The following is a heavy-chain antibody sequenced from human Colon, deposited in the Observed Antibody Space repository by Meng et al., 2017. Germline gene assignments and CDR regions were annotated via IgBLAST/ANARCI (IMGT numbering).Heavy chain of an antibody. V-gene: IGHV3-23*01. CDR1: GFTFSDFA. J-gene: IGHJ4*02. D-gene: IGHD5-18*01. CDR2: ISGSGGSA. Sequence: EVQLLESGGGLVQPGGSLRLSCAASGFTFSDFAMSWVRQARGKGLEWVSAISGSGGSAYYADSVKGRFTISRDNSKNTLHLQMNSLRAEDTAVYYCAKKYLDTPYDYWGQGTLVTVSS. CDR3: AKKYLDTPYDY.